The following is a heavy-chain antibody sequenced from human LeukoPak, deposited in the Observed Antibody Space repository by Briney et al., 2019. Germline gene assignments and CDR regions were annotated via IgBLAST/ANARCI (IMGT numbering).Heavy chain of an antibody. CDR3: AGAIYCSSTSCCPGDY. J-gene: IGHJ4*02. D-gene: IGHD2-2*01. Sequence: SVKVSCKASGGTFSSYAISWVRQAPGQGLEWMGGIIPIFGTANYAQKFQGRVTITTDESTSTAYMELSSLRSEDTAVYYCAGAIYCSSTSCCPGDYWGQGTLVTVSS. V-gene: IGHV1-69*05. CDR1: GGTFSSYA. CDR2: IIPIFGTA.